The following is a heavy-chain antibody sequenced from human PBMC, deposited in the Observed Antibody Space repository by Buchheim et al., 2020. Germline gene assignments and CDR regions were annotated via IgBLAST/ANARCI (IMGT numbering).Heavy chain of an antibody. D-gene: IGHD2-15*01. CDR1: GGSVSDGSYY. J-gene: IGHJ4*02. V-gene: IGHV4-61*01. CDR3: ARVVAVAATVGDY. CDR2: IYHSGST. Sequence: QVQLQESGPGLVKPSETLFLTCTVSGGSVSDGSYYWSWIRQPPGKGLEWIGYIYHSGSTNYNPSLKSRVTISVDTPKNQFSLKLNSVTAADTAVYYCARVVAVAATVGDYWGQGTL.